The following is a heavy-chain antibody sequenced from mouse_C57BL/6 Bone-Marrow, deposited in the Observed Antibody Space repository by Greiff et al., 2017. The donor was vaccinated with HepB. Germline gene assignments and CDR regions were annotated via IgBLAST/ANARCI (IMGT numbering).Heavy chain of an antibody. CDR1: GYAFSSSW. V-gene: IGHV1-82*01. CDR3: ARSEGHFDY. CDR2: IYPGDGDT. J-gene: IGHJ2*01. Sequence: QVQLQQSGPELVKPGASVKISCKASGYAFSSSWMNWVKQRPGKGLEWIGRIYPGDGDTNYNGKFKGKATLTADKSSSTAYMQLSSLTSEDSAVYFCARSEGHFDYWGQGTTRTVSS. D-gene: IGHD3-3*01.